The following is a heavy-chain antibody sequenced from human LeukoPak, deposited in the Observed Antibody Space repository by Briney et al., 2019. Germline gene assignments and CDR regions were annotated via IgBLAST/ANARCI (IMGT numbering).Heavy chain of an antibody. V-gene: IGHV4-4*09. CDR2: IYTSGST. Sequence: SETLSLTCTVSGGSISSYYWSWIRQPPGKGLEWIGYIYTSGSTNYKPSLKSRVTISVDTSKNQFSLKLSSVTAADTAVYYCAGSSAYSSSSYSYYYYMDVWGKGTTVTASS. CDR3: AGSSAYSSSSYSYYYYMDV. J-gene: IGHJ6*03. D-gene: IGHD6-6*01. CDR1: GGSISSYY.